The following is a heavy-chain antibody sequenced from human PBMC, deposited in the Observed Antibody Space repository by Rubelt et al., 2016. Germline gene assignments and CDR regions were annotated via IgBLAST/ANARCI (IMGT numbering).Heavy chain of an antibody. J-gene: IGHJ3*01. D-gene: IGHD6-19*01. CDR3: ARVGVAGYDAFDV. Sequence: EVQLVESGGGLIQPGGSLRLSCAASGLTVSTNYMSWVRQAPGKGLEWVSGINTGGRTYYADSVKGRFTIYRDNSKNTRELQVNSLRAEDTAIYDCARVGVAGYDAFDVWGQGTMVTVSS. CDR1: GLTVSTNY. CDR2: INTGGRT. V-gene: IGHV3-53*01.